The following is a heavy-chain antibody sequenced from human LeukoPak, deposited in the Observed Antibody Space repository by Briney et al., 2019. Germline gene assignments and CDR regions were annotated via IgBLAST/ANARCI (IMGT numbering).Heavy chain of an antibody. CDR3: ASPGYSYGISFDY. V-gene: IGHV4-30-4*08. CDR2: IYYSGST. D-gene: IGHD5-18*01. CDR1: GGSISSGDYY. Sequence: PSETLSLTCTVSGGSISSGDYYWSWIRQPPGKGLEWIGYIYYSGSTYYNPSLKSRVTISVDTSKNQFSLKLSSVTAADTAVYYCASPGYSYGISFDYWGQGTLVTVSS. J-gene: IGHJ4*02.